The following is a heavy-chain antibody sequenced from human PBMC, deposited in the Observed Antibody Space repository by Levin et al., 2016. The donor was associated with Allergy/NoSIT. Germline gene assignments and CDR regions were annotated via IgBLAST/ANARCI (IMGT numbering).Heavy chain of an antibody. CDR2: IIPIFGTA. CDR3: ARSTGSGSRAYFDY. Sequence: WVRQAPGQGLEWMGGIIPIFGTANYAQKFQGRVTITADESTSTAYMELSSLRSEDTAVFYCARSTGSGSRAYFDYWGQGTLVTVSS. J-gene: IGHJ4*02. D-gene: IGHD1-26*01. V-gene: IGHV1-69*01.